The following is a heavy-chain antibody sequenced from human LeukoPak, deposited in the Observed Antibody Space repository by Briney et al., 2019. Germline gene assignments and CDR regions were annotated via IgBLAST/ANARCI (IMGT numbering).Heavy chain of an antibody. CDR2: IRSDGSNK. Sequence: PGGSLRLSCAGSGFSFSSYGMHWVRQAPGKGLEWMAFIRSDGSNKYYADSVKGRFTISRDNSKNTLYLQMNSLRAEDTALYYCARGRKIYSNSVFDYWGQGTLVTVSS. D-gene: IGHD4-11*01. CDR1: GFSFSSYG. CDR3: ARGRKIYSNSVFDY. V-gene: IGHV3-30*02. J-gene: IGHJ4*02.